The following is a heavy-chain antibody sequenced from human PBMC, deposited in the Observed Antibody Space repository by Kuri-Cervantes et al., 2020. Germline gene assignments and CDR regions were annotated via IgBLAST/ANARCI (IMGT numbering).Heavy chain of an antibody. D-gene: IGHD3-3*01. Sequence: SVKASCKASGGTFSSYAISWVRQAPGQGLEWMGGIIPIFGTANYAQKFQGRVTITADESTSTAYMELSSLRSEDTAVYYCARDGAAEWQNWFDPWGQGTLVTVSS. CDR1: GGTFSSYA. J-gene: IGHJ5*02. V-gene: IGHV1-69*13. CDR3: ARDGAAEWQNWFDP. CDR2: IIPIFGTA.